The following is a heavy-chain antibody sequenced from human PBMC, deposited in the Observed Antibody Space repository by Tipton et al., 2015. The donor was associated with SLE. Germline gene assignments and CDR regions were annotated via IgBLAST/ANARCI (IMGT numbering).Heavy chain of an antibody. CDR3: ARGEYYYDSSGQLMVNWFDS. J-gene: IGHJ5*01. Sequence: QVQLVQSGAEVKKPGASVKVSCKASGYTFTRYAIHWVRQAPGQRLEWMGWINAGNGNTKYSQEFQGRVTIIRDTSASTAYMELSSLRYEDMAVYYCARGEYYYDSSGQLMVNWFDSWGQGTLVTVSS. D-gene: IGHD3-22*01. V-gene: IGHV1-3*03. CDR2: INAGNGNT. CDR1: GYTFTRYA.